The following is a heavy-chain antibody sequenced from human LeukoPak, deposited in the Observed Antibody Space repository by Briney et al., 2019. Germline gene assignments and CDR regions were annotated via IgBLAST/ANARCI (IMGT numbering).Heavy chain of an antibody. V-gene: IGHV4-34*01. D-gene: IGHD1-14*01. CDR1: GGSISSGAYS. Sequence: PSETLSLTCAVSGGSISSGAYSWSWIRQPPGKGLEWIGEINHSGSTNYNPSLKSRVTISVDTSKNQFSLKLSSVTAADTAVYYCARVRATGAFDIWGQGTMVTVSS. J-gene: IGHJ3*02. CDR2: INHSGST. CDR3: ARVRATGAFDI.